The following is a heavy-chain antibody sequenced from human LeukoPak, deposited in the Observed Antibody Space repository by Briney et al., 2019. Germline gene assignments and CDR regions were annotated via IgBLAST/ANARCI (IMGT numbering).Heavy chain of an antibody. CDR2: ISNSGNTK. D-gene: IGHD3-10*02. CDR1: GFTFSNYE. J-gene: IGHJ6*04. Sequence: GGSLRLSCAASGFTFSNYEMNWIRQAPGKGLEWISYISNSGNTKYYADSVKGRFTISRDNAKNSLYLQMNSLRAEDTAVYYCAELGITMIGGVWGKGTTVTISS. V-gene: IGHV3-48*03. CDR3: AELGITMIGGV.